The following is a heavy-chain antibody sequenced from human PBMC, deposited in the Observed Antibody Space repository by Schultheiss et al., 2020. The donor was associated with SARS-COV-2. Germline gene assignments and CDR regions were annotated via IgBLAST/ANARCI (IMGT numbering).Heavy chain of an antibody. Sequence: SQTLSLTCAVYGGSFSGYYWNWIRQPAGQGLEWIGRIYTSGNTNYNPSLKSRVTISVDTSKNQFSLKLSSVTAADTAVYYCARGPIVVVPANYYYYMDVWGKGTTVTVSS. CDR2: IYTSGNT. D-gene: IGHD2-2*01. CDR3: ARGPIVVVPANYYYYMDV. V-gene: IGHV4-59*10. CDR1: GGSFSGYY. J-gene: IGHJ6*03.